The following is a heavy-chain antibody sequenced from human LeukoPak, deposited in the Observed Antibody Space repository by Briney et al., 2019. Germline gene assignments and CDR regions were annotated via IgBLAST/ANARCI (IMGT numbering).Heavy chain of an antibody. D-gene: IGHD6-19*01. V-gene: IGHV4-59*08. CDR3: ARQTPSSGWFDY. CDR1: GGSISSYY. CDR2: IYYSGST. J-gene: IGHJ4*02. Sequence: SETLSLTCTVSGGSISSYYWSWIRQPPGKGLEWIGYIYYSGSTNYNPSLKSQVTISVDTSKNQFSLKLSSVTAADTAVYYCARQTPSSGWFDYWGQGTLVTVSS.